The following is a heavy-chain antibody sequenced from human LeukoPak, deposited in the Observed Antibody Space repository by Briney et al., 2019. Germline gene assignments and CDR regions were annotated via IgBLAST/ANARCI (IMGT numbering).Heavy chain of an antibody. V-gene: IGHV4-38-2*02. CDR3: ARFIAARPWDY. CDR2: IYHSGST. J-gene: IGHJ4*02. D-gene: IGHD6-6*01. CDR1: GYSISSGYY. Sequence: PSETLSLTCTVSGYSISSGYYWGWIRQPPGKGLEWIGSIYHSGSTYYNPSLKSRVTISVDTSKNQFSLKLSSVTAADTAVYYCARFIAARPWDYWGQGTLVTVPS.